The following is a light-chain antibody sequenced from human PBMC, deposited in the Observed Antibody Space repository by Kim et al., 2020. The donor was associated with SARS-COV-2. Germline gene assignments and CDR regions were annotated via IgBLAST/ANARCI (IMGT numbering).Light chain of an antibody. Sequence: VSPGQTASITCSGDNLGDKYACWYQQKPGQSPVLVIYQDSKRPSGIPERFSGSNSGNTATLTISGTQAMDEADDYCQAWDSSTPYVFGTGTKVTVL. CDR2: QDS. CDR1: NLGDKY. V-gene: IGLV3-1*01. J-gene: IGLJ1*01. CDR3: QAWDSSTPYV.